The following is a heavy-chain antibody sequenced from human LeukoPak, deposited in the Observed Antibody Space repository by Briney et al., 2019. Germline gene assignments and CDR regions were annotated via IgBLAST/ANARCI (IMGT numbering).Heavy chain of an antibody. CDR2: IRYEGSNK. CDR1: GFTFSSYG. CDR3: AKDDSPDYDILTGFNWFDP. Sequence: GGSLRLSCAASGFTFSSYGMHWVRQAPGKGLEWVAFIRYEGSNKYYADSVKGRFTISRDNSKKTLYLQMNSLRAEDTAVYYCAKDDSPDYDILTGFNWFDPWGQGTLVTVSS. D-gene: IGHD3-9*01. V-gene: IGHV3-30*02. J-gene: IGHJ5*02.